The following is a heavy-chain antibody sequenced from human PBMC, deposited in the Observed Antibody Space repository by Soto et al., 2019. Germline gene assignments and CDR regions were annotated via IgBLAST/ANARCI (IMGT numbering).Heavy chain of an antibody. D-gene: IGHD2-2*01. Sequence: QVQLVQSGGEVKRPGASVKVPCKTSCYTFSKYGITWVRQAPVQPLEWLGWISLYSDGTNYAEKFQGGVSMTTDTSPTTAYMELSSLRSDATAVYYFARVVPGAEAWFGPWGQGTLVTVSS. CDR3: ARVVPGAEAWFGP. CDR1: CYTFSKYG. J-gene: IGHJ5*02. CDR2: ISLYSDGT. V-gene: IGHV1-18*01.